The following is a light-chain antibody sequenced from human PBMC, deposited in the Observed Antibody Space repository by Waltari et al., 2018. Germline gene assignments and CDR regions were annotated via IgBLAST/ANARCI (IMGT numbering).Light chain of an antibody. J-gene: IGKJ1*01. V-gene: IGKV2-28*01. CDR2: LVS. Sequence: DIVMTQSPLSLSVTPGEPASISCRSRQSLLHSSGNTFLDWYLQKPGQAPQLLIYLVSNRASGVPYRFSGSGSGTDFTLKISRVEAEDVGVYFCMQARQTPWTFGQGTKVEIK. CDR1: QSLLHSSGNTF. CDR3: MQARQTPWT.